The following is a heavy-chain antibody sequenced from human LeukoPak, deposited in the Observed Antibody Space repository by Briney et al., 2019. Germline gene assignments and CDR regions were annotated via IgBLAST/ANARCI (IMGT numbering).Heavy chain of an antibody. D-gene: IGHD2-21*02. CDR3: ARTFYCGGDCYSDWFDP. CDR1: GGSISSSSYY. J-gene: IGHJ5*02. Sequence: PSETLSLTCTVSGGSISSSSYYWGWIRQPPGKGLEWIGSIYYSGSTYYNPSLKSRVTISVDTSKNQFSLKLSSVTAADTAVYYCARTFYCGGDCYSDWFDPWGQGTLVTVSS. V-gene: IGHV4-39*07. CDR2: IYYSGST.